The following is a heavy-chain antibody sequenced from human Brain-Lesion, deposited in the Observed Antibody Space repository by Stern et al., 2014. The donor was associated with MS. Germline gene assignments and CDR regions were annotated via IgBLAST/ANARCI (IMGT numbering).Heavy chain of an antibody. Sequence: QVQLVQSGAEVKKPGASVKVSCKTSGYIFTGYYIHWVRQAPGQGLEWMAWIKPNNGSTKDAQKIPGRVTMSRDTSISTAYVELSSLTSDDTAVYYCARDQRGITIFGVVTDYYYLGMDVWGQGTTVTVSS. CDR1: GYIFTGYY. CDR3: ARDQRGITIFGVVTDYYYLGMDV. D-gene: IGHD3-3*01. CDR2: IKPNNGST. V-gene: IGHV1-2*02. J-gene: IGHJ6*02.